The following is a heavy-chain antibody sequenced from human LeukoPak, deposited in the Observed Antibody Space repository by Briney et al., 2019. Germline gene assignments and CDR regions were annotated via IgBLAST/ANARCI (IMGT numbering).Heavy chain of an antibody. J-gene: IGHJ3*02. CDR3: ARDRGDYYGSGTYYLDSFDI. CDR2: IYYNGNT. D-gene: IGHD3-10*01. CDR1: GGSVNSRSYY. V-gene: IGHV4-61*01. Sequence: SETLSLTCTVSGGSVNSRSYYWNWIRQPPGKGLEWIGYIYYNGNTNYNPSLKSRVTIPVDTSKNQFSLKLTSVTAADTALYYCARDRGDYYGSGTYYLDSFDIWGQGAMVTVSS.